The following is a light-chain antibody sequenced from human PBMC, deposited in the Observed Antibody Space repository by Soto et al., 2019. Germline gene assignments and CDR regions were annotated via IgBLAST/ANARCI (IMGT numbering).Light chain of an antibody. CDR2: SNN. Sequence: QSVLTQPPSAAGTPGQRVTLSCSGSTSKIGSNTLNWYQQLPGTAPKLLIDSNNQRPSGVPDRFSGSKSGTSASLAISGLQVEDEADYYCAAWDDSLNGVVFGGGTKRTVL. CDR1: TSKIGSNT. J-gene: IGLJ2*01. CDR3: AAWDDSLNGVV. V-gene: IGLV1-44*01.